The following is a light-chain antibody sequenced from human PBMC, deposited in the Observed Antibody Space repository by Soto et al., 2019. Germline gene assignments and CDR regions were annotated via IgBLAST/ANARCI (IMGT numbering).Light chain of an antibody. V-gene: IGKV3-11*01. J-gene: IGKJ1*01. Sequence: EIVLTQSPAALSLSPGERATLSCRASQSVSNYLAWYQQKPGQAPRLLIYDASNRATGIPARFSGSGSGTDFTLTISSLEPEDFAVYYCQLRSNWPPTWTFGQGTKVDI. CDR2: DAS. CDR1: QSVSNY. CDR3: QLRSNWPPTWT.